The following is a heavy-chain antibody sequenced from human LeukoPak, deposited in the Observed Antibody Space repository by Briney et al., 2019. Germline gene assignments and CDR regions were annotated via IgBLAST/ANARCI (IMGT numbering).Heavy chain of an antibody. J-gene: IGHJ5*02. CDR2: APHDRSSP. Sequence: PGGSLRLSCAVSGFRFNSHHMHWVRQAPNKGLEWVAVAPHDRSSPSHAASVNGRFTISRDNSKNTLYLQMNSLRAEDTAVYYCAKGDSGSWYRGFDPWGQGTLVTVSS. CDR1: GFRFNSHH. CDR3: AKGDSGSWYRGFDP. V-gene: IGHV3-30*18. D-gene: IGHD6-13*01.